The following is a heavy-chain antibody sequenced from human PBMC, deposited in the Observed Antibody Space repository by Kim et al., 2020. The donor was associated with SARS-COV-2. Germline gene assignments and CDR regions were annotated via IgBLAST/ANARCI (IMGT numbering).Heavy chain of an antibody. CDR1: GFIFSGYA. CDR3: AKDLSGTYTSSRWDS. D-gene: IGHD1-26*01. V-gene: IGHV3-23*01. CDR2: IRGSGDRT. J-gene: IGHJ4*02. Sequence: GGSLRLSCAASGFIFSGYAMTWVRQAPGKGLEWVSAIRGSGDRTDYAGSVKGRFTISRDNSKNTLFLQMNSLRAEDTAVYYCAKDLSGTYTSSRWDSCGQGTLVTVSS.